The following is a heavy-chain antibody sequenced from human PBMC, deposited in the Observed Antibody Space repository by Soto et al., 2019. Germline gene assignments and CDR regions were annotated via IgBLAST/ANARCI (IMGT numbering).Heavy chain of an antibody. J-gene: IGHJ6*02. CDR2: IIPILGIA. Sequence: ASVKVSCKASGGTFSSYAISWARQAPGQGLEWMGGIIPILGIANYAQKFQGRVTITADKSTSTAYMELSSLRSEDTAVYYCARKAKGNYYYYGMDVWGQGTTVTVSS. V-gene: IGHV1-69*10. CDR3: ARKAKGNYYYYGMDV. CDR1: GGTFSSYA.